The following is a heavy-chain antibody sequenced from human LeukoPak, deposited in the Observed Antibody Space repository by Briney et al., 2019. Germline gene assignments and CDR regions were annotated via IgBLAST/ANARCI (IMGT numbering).Heavy chain of an antibody. CDR1: GYSISSGYY. Sequence: PSETLSLTCAVSGYSISSGYYWGWIRQPPGKGLEWIGYIYYSGSTSYNPSLKSRATISVDTSKNHLSLKLSSVTAADTAVYYCASVHNSRTYWFDPWGQGTLVTVSS. CDR3: ASVHNSRTYWFDP. V-gene: IGHV4-38-2*01. D-gene: IGHD2-2*01. CDR2: IYYSGST. J-gene: IGHJ5*02.